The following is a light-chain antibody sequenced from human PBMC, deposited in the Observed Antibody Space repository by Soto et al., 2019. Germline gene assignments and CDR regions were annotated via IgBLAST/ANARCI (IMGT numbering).Light chain of an antibody. CDR1: SSDIGAYDY. J-gene: IGLJ1*01. Sequence: QSVLTQPASLSGSPGQSITISCTGTSSDIGAYDYVSWFQQHPGKAPKLMIYHVTYRPSGVSNRYSGSKSGNSASLTISGLQADDEADYYCCSLTTSHTYVFGSGTKVTVL. CDR2: HVT. CDR3: CSLTTSHTYV. V-gene: IGLV2-14*03.